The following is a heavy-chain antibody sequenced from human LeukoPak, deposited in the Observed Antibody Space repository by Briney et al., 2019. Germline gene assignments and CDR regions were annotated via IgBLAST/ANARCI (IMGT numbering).Heavy chain of an antibody. Sequence: AGGSLRLSCAASGFIFSSYFMNWVRQAPGKGLEWVSSISGSNTYIHYADSLKGRFTISRDNAKNSLYLQMNSLRAEDTALYYCAKAETYYYDSSGYCIDYWGQGTLVTVSS. J-gene: IGHJ4*02. V-gene: IGHV3-21*04. D-gene: IGHD3-22*01. CDR3: AKAETYYYDSSGYCIDY. CDR1: GFIFSSYF. CDR2: ISGSNTYI.